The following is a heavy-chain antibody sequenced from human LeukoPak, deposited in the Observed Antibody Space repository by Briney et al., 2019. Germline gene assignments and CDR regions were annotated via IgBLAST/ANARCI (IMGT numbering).Heavy chain of an antibody. CDR1: GGSISSSSYY. V-gene: IGHV3-23*01. D-gene: IGHD5-18*01. CDR2: ISGSGGST. Sequence: ETLSLTCTVSGGSISSSSYYWGWIRQPPGKGLEWVSAISGSGGSTYYADSVKGRFTISRDNSKNTLYLQMNSLRAEDTAVYYCAKTSGDVDTAMAADAFDIWGQGTMVTVSS. J-gene: IGHJ3*02. CDR3: AKTSGDVDTAMAADAFDI.